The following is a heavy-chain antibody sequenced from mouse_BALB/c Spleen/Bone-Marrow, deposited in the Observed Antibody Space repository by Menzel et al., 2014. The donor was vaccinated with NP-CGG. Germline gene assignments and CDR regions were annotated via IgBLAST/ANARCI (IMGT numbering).Heavy chain of an antibody. V-gene: IGHV14-3*02. J-gene: IGHJ3*01. CDR3: APYYYGRWFTY. CDR2: IDPANGNT. D-gene: IGHD1-1*01. CDR1: GFNIKDPY. Sequence: EVKLVESGAELVKPGASVKLSCTASGFNIKDPYMHWVKQRPEQGLEWIGRIDPANGNTKYDPKFQGKATITADTSSNTAYLQLSSLTSEDTAVYYCAPYYYGRWFTYWGQGTLVTVSA.